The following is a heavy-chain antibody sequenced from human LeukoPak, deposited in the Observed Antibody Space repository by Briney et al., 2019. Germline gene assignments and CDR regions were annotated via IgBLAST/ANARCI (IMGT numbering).Heavy chain of an antibody. J-gene: IGHJ4*02. CDR1: GFTFSSYG. Sequence: GGTLRLSCAASGFTFSSYGMSWVRQAPGKGLKWVSAISGSGGSTYYADSVKGRFTISRDNSKNTLYLQMNSLRAEDTAVYYCAKANVEIFDYWGQGTLVTVSS. D-gene: IGHD2-8*01. CDR2: ISGSGGST. CDR3: AKANVEIFDY. V-gene: IGHV3-23*01.